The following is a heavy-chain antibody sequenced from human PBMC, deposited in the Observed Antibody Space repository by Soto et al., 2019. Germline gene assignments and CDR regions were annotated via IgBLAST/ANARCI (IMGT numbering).Heavy chain of an antibody. J-gene: IGHJ6*02. CDR2: IYDNGTT. CDR1: GLTVWNAY. V-gene: IGHV3-53*01. Sequence: GGSLRLSFAASGLTVWNAYMARVRQAPGMGLEWVSVIYDNGTTYYADSVKGRFTISRDTSTNTLSLQMDSLRAEDTAVYYCVRPLPSGRNYGLDVWGQGTTVTVSS. CDR3: VRPLPSGRNYGLDV. D-gene: IGHD3-10*01.